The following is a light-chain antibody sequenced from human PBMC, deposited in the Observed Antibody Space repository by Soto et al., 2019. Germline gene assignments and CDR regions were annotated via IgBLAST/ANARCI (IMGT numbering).Light chain of an antibody. CDR3: SSYTSSSTSVV. CDR1: SSDVGGYNY. Sequence: QSVLTQPASVSGSPGQSITISCTGTSSDVGGYNYVSWYQQHPGKAPKLMIYDVSNRPSGVSNRFSGSKSGNTASLTISGLQAEDGADYYCSSYTSSSTSVVFGGGTQLTVL. J-gene: IGLJ2*01. V-gene: IGLV2-14*01. CDR2: DVS.